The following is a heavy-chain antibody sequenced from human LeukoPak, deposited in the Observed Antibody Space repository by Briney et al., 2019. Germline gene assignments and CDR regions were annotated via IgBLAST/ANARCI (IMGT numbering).Heavy chain of an antibody. Sequence: PGGSLRLSCAASGFTVSSNYMSWVRQAPGKGLEWVSVIYSGGSTYYADSVKGRFTISRDNSKNTLYLQMNSLRAEDTAVYYCARDAHFSPNGMDVWGQGTTVTVSS. D-gene: IGHD3-3*02. CDR3: ARDAHFSPNGMDV. CDR2: IYSGGST. V-gene: IGHV3-66*01. J-gene: IGHJ6*02. CDR1: GFTVSSNY.